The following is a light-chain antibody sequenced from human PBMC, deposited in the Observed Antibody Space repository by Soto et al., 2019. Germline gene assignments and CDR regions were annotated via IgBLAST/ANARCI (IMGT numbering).Light chain of an antibody. Sequence: IVFRHSPATRSLSPVGRGSLSCRASQSVTKQLAWYQHKPGPAPRLLIYDTSYRATGIPARFSGSGSGTDFTLPISSLEPEDLAVYYCQQRGTFGPGTKVDIK. CDR1: QSVTKQ. CDR3: QQRGT. CDR2: DTS. V-gene: IGKV3-11*01. J-gene: IGKJ3*01.